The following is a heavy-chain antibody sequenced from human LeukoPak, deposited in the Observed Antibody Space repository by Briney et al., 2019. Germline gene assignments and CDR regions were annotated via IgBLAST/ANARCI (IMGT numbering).Heavy chain of an antibody. CDR1: GFTFSSYA. D-gene: IGHD3-10*01. CDR3: AKDSDYYGSGSPDY. V-gene: IGHV3-30*04. Sequence: GGSLRLSCEVSGFTFSSYAMHCVRQAPGKGLEWVAVISSDGSKKDYADSVKGRFTISRDNSKNTLYLQMNSLRAEDTAVYYCAKDSDYYGSGSPDYWGQGTLVTVSS. CDR2: ISSDGSKK. J-gene: IGHJ4*02.